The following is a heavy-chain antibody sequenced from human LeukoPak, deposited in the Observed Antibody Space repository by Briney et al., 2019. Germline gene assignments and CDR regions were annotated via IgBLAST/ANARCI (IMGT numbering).Heavy chain of an antibody. J-gene: IGHJ4*02. CDR2: IYYSGST. CDR1: GGSISSYY. D-gene: IGHD1-26*01. CDR3: ARDNGSGSYYAGGAFDY. V-gene: IGHV4-59*01. Sequence: SETLSLTCTVSGGSISSYYWSWIRQPPGKGLEWIGYIYYSGSTNYNPSLKSRVTISVDTPKNQFSLKLSSVTAADTAVYYCARDNGSGSYYAGGAFDYWGQGTLVTVSS.